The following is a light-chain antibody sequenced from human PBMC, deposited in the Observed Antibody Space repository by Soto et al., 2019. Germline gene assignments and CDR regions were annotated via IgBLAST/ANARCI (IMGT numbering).Light chain of an antibody. Sequence: QSVLTQPPSVSGAPGQRVTISCTGCSSNIGAGYDVHWYQQLPGTAPKLLIHANNNRPSGVPDRFSGSKSGTSASLAITGLQADDEADYYCQSYDSSLSGSVFGGGTKLTVL. V-gene: IGLV1-40*01. CDR2: ANN. CDR1: SSNIGAGYD. J-gene: IGLJ3*02. CDR3: QSYDSSLSGSV.